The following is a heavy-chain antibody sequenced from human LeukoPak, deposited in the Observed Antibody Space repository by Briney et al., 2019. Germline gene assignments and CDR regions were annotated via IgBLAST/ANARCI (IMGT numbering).Heavy chain of an antibody. V-gene: IGHV4-38-2*02. CDR1: GYSISSGYY. CDR3: ARLSTVTTSFDY. D-gene: IGHD4-17*01. J-gene: IGHJ4*02. CDR2: IYHSGST. Sequence: SETLSLTCTVSGYSISSGYYWAWIRQPPGKGLEWIGSIYHSGSTYYNPSLKSRVTLSVDTSKKQFSLKLSSVTAADTAVYYCARLSTVTTSFDYWGQGTLVTVSS.